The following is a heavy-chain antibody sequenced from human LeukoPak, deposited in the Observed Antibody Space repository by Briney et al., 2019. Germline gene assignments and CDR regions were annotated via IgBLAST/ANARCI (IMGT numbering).Heavy chain of an antibody. J-gene: IGHJ4*02. CDR3: ARGDF. CDR2: INQDGSEK. V-gene: IGHV3-7*01. CDR1: GFSFSNSW. Sequence: PGGSLRLSCGVSGFSFSNSWMNWVRQAPGKGLEWVAMINQDGSEKYYLDFVKGRFTISRDIAKNSLYLQMNSLRAEDTAVYYCARGDFWGQGSLVTVSS.